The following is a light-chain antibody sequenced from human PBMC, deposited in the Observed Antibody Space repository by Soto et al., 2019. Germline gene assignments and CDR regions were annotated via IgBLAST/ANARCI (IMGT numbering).Light chain of an antibody. V-gene: IGKV3-20*01. J-gene: IGKJ1*01. CDR3: QHYGSSLWT. Sequence: EIVLTQSPGTLSVSPGERATLSCRASQSVSSSYLAWYQQKPGQAPRLLIYDASSRATGIPDRFSGSGSGTDFTLTISRLEPEDFAVYYCQHYGSSLWTFGQGTKVEIK. CDR1: QSVSSSY. CDR2: DAS.